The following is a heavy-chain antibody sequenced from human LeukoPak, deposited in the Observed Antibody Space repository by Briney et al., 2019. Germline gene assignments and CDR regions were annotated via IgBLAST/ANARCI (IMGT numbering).Heavy chain of an antibody. J-gene: IGHJ4*02. CDR2: MNPTSGNT. V-gene: IGHV1-8*02. Sequence: ASVKVSCKASGYTFTGYHMHWVRQAPGQGLEWMGWMNPTSGNTGYAEKFQGRVTMTRDTSIGTAYMELSGLGSEDTAVYYCARGRGYTSGWPMYYFDYWGQGTLVTVSS. CDR1: GYTFTGYH. D-gene: IGHD6-19*01. CDR3: ARGRGYTSGWPMYYFDY.